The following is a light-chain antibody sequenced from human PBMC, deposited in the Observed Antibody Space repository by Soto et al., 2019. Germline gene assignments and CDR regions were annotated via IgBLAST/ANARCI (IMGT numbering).Light chain of an antibody. CDR3: QHYGSSPRT. CDR2: AAS. J-gene: IGKJ1*01. Sequence: EIVLTQSPGTLSLSPGERATLSCRASQTVSSTYLAWYQQKPGQAPRLLIYAASSRATGIPDRFSGSGSGTDFTLTISRLESEDFAMYYCQHYGSSPRTFGQGTKVEIK. V-gene: IGKV3-20*01. CDR1: QTVSSTY.